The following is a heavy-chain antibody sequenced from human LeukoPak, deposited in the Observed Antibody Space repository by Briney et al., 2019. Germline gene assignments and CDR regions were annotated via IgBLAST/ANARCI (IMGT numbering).Heavy chain of an antibody. CDR1: GFTFSSYA. V-gene: IGHV3-23*01. CDR2: ISGSGGST. Sequence: GGSLRLSCAASGFTFSSYAMSWVRQAPGKGLEWVSAISGSGGSTYYADSVKGRFTISRDNSKNTLYLQMNSLRAEDTAVYYCAKAFPYCGGDCYYYYYYYGMDVWGQGTTVTVSS. D-gene: IGHD2-21*02. CDR3: AKAFPYCGGDCYYYYYYYGMDV. J-gene: IGHJ6*02.